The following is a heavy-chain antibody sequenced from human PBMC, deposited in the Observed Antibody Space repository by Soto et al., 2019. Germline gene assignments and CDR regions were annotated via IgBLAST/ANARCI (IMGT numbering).Heavy chain of an antibody. D-gene: IGHD6-13*01. V-gene: IGHV4-59*12. CDR3: ARDPRNGPAAPVW. J-gene: IGHJ4*02. CDR1: GGSMNSDY. CDR2: VYYSGDT. Sequence: SETLSLTCTVSGGSMNSDYWSWIRQPPGKGLEWIGYVYYSGDTNYNPFFKSRVTISVDTSKNQFSLNLNSVTAADTAVYYCARDPRNGPAAPVWWGQVTPVTVSS.